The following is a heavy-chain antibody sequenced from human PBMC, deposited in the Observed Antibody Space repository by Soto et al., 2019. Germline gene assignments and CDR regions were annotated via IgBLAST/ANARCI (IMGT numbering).Heavy chain of an antibody. D-gene: IGHD1-1*01. V-gene: IGHV4-59*08. CDR3: ARRLGTTGTSGLDP. CDR2: IYYSGST. CDR1: GGSISSYY. J-gene: IGHJ5*02. Sequence: SETLSLTCTVSGGSISSYYWSWIRQPPGKGLEWIGYIYYSGSTNYNPSLKSRVTISVDTSKNQFSLKLSSVTAADTAVYYCARRLGTTGTSGLDPWGQGTLVTVSS.